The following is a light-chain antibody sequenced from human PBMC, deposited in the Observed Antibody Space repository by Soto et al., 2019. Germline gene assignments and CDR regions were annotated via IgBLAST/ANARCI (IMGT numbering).Light chain of an antibody. CDR3: QQYYSYLRT. Sequence: KTLSPSSFSATPEDRVTITCRASQGISSYLAWYQQKPGKAPKLLIYAASTLQSGVPSRFSGSGSGTDFTLTISCLQSEDFATYYCQQYYSYLRTFGQGTKVDIK. CDR1: QGISSY. J-gene: IGKJ1*01. V-gene: IGKV1-8*01. CDR2: AAS.